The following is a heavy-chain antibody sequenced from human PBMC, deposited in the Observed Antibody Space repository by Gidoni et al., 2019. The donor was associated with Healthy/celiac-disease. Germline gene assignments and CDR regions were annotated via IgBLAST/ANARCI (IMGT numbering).Heavy chain of an antibody. CDR2: INHSGST. J-gene: IGHJ4*02. D-gene: IGHD2-2*02. CDR3: ARGGMRCSSTSCYTLSQPYFDY. CDR1: GGSFSGYY. Sequence: QVQLQQWGAGLLKPSETLSLTCAVYGGSFSGYYWSWIRQPPGKGLEWFGEINHSGSTNYNPSLKGRVTISVDTSKNQFSLKLSSVTAADTAVYYCARGGMRCSSTSCYTLSQPYFDYWGQGTLITVSS. V-gene: IGHV4-34*01.